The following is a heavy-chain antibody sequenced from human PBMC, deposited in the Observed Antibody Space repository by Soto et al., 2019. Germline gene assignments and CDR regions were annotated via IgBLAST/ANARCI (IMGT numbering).Heavy chain of an antibody. D-gene: IGHD3-10*01. CDR3: AGDPYYYGSAF. J-gene: IGHJ4*02. CDR1: GFRFSDHY. Sequence: QVQLVESGGGLVEPGGSLRLSCAASGFRFSDHYMTWIRQAPGKGLEWVSKISGGGTTMYYAASVKGRFTVSRDNAKNSLYLQMNSLRAEDTAVYYWAGDPYYYGSAFWGQGTLVTVSS. V-gene: IGHV3-11*01. CDR2: ISGGGTTM.